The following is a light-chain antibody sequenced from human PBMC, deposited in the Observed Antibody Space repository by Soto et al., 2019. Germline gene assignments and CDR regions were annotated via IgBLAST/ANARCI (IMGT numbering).Light chain of an antibody. CDR2: AAS. CDR3: QQRYSTPIT. J-gene: IGKJ4*01. V-gene: IGKV1-39*01. Sequence: DIQMTQSPSSLSASVGDRVTITCRPSQSISNALNLYQQKPGKAPKLLIFAASSLQSGVPLRFSGSGSGTDFTLTISSLQPEDFATYSCQQRYSTPITFGGGTKVDI. CDR1: QSISNA.